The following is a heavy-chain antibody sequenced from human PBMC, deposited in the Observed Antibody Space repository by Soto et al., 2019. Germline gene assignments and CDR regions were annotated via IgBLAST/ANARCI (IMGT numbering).Heavy chain of an antibody. V-gene: IGHV4-61*01. Sequence: SETLSLTCTVSGGSVTSDYYYWSWIRQPPGKGLEWIGYIYYTGSTNYNPSLGSRVTISLDTSRNQFSLKLSSVTAADTAVFYCAREYSNSPEAFDSWGQGALVTVSS. CDR2: IYYTGST. J-gene: IGHJ4*02. CDR3: AREYSNSPEAFDS. CDR1: GGSVTSDYYY. D-gene: IGHD6-6*01.